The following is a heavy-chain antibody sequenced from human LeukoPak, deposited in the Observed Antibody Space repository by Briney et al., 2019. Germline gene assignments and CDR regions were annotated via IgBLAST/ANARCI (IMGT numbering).Heavy chain of an antibody. J-gene: IGHJ4*02. V-gene: IGHV3-23*01. CDR1: GFTFSNDV. D-gene: IGHD2-21*02. CDR2: ISGSGFTT. Sequence: PGGSLRLSCAASGFTFSNDVMAWVRQAPGKGLEWVSGISGSGFTTYYADSVKGRFTTSRDNAKNTLYLQMNTLRAEDTAVYYCAKCDPNGALFDYWGQGTLVTVSS. CDR3: AKCDPNGALFDY.